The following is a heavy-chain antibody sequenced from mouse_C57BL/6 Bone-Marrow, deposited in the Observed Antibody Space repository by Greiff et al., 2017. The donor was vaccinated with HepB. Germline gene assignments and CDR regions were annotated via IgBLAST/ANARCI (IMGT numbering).Heavy chain of an antibody. Sequence: EVNVVESEGGLVQPGSSMKLSCTASGFTFSDYYMAWVRQVPEKGLEWVAYINYDGSSTYYLDSLKSRFIISRDNAQNILYLQMSSLKSEDTATYYCAREDYYGSSYHWYFEGWGTGTTVTVAT. D-gene: IGHD1-1*01. CDR2: INYDGSST. V-gene: IGHV5-16*01. J-gene: IGHJ1*03. CDR3: AREDYYGSSYHWYFEG. CDR1: GFTFSDYY.